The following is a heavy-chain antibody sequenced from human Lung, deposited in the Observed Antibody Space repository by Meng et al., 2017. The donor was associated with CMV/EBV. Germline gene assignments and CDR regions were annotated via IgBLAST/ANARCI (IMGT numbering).Heavy chain of an antibody. D-gene: IGHD3-10*01. J-gene: IGHJ1*01. CDR1: GDSITNHNW. CDR3: LRRSGGSV. V-gene: IGHV4-4*02. CDR2: IPHRGSS. Sequence: HVRVSGPALVQPAETPSLPCAVSGDSITNHNWWAWVRQPPGKGLEWIGEIPHRGSSAYNPSLKSRVSMSIDKSKNQFSLKLTSVTAADTAVYHCLRRSGGSVWGQGTLVTVSS.